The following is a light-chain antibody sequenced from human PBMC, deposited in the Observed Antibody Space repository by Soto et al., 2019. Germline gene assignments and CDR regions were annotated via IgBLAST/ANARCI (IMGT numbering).Light chain of an antibody. CDR2: SNN. Sequence: QSVLTQPPSASGTPGQRVTISCSGSSSNIGSNYVYWYQQLPGTAPKLLIYSNNQRPSGVPDRFSGSKSGTSATLGITGLRTGDEADYYCGTWDSSLSALYVFGTGTKVTVL. J-gene: IGLJ1*01. CDR3: GTWDSSLSALYV. CDR1: SSNIGSNY. V-gene: IGLV1-47*02.